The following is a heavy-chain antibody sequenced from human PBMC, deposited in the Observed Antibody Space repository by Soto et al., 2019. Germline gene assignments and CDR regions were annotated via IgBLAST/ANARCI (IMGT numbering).Heavy chain of an antibody. J-gene: IGHJ6*02. CDR2: ISDRGTT. Sequence: SETLSLTCTVSGGSIDYYYWSWIRQPPGKGLEWLGFISDRGTTSYNPSLRSRVTISVDTSKNQFSLRLNSVTAADTAVYYCARDSTAWFPYYGIDVWGQGTTVTVSS. CDR3: ARDSTAWFPYYGIDV. V-gene: IGHV4-59*01. CDR1: GGSIDYYY. D-gene: IGHD3-10*01.